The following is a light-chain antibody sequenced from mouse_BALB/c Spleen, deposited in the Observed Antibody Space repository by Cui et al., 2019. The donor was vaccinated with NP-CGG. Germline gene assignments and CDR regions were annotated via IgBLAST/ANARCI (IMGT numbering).Light chain of an antibody. CDR2: GTN. CDR1: TGAVTTSNY. J-gene: IGLJ1*01. CDR3: ALWYSNHWV. V-gene: IGLV1*01. Sequence: VVTLASALTTSPGETVTLTCRSSTGAVTTSNYANWVQEKPDHLFTGLIGGTNNRAPGVPARFSGSLIGDKAALTITGAQTEDEAIYFCALWYSNHWVFGGGTKLTVL.